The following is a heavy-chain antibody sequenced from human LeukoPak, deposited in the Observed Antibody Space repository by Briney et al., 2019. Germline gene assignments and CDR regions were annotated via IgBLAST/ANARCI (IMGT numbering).Heavy chain of an antibody. CDR1: GGTFSSYA. V-gene: IGHV1-69*05. D-gene: IGHD2-2*01. Sequence: SVKVSCKASGGTFSSYAISWVRQAPGQGLEWMGGIIPIFGTANYAQKFQGRVTITTDESTSTAYMELRSLRSDDTAVYYCARDSVVPAAPDYWGQGTLVTVSS. CDR2: IIPIFGTA. J-gene: IGHJ4*02. CDR3: ARDSVVPAAPDY.